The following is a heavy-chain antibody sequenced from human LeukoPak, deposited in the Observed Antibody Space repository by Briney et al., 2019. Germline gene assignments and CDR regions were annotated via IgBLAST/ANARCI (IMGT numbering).Heavy chain of an antibody. J-gene: IGHJ4*02. CDR3: AKEEASGGGSVN. CDR1: GFTFSSYS. V-gene: IGHV3-23*01. Sequence: GGSLRLSRAASGFTFSSYSMNWVRQAPGKGLEWVSAISGSGGSTYYADSVKGRFTISRDNSKNTLYLQMNSLRAEDTAVYYCAKEEASGGGSVNWGQGTLVTVSS. CDR2: ISGSGGST. D-gene: IGHD2-15*01.